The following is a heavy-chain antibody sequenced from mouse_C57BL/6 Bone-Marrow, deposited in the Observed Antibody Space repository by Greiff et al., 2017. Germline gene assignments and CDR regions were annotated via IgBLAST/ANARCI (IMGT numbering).Heavy chain of an antibody. V-gene: IGHV1-66*01. CDR3: ARSDHYYGSTFAY. CDR1: GYSFTSYY. J-gene: IGHJ3*01. D-gene: IGHD1-1*01. Sequence: QVQLQQSGPELVKPGASVKISCKASGYSFTSYYIHWVKQRPGQGLEWIGWIYPGSGNTKYNEKFKGKATLTADTSSSTAYMQLRSLTSEDSAVYYCARSDHYYGSTFAYWGQGTLVTVSA. CDR2: IYPGSGNT.